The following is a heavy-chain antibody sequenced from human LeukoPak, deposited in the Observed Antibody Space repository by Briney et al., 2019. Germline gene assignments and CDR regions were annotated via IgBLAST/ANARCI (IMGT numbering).Heavy chain of an antibody. CDR3: VRNRGWYALDM. V-gene: IGHV3-7*01. J-gene: IGHJ3*02. Sequence: PGGSLRLSCAGPRFTFSEYWMTWVRQTPGQGLEWVANVNKDGNQKQYADSVKGRFTISKDNSKNSMYLQLNSLRAEDTGVYYCVRNRGWYALDMWGQGTMVTVS. D-gene: IGHD6-19*01. CDR2: VNKDGNQK. CDR1: RFTFSEYW.